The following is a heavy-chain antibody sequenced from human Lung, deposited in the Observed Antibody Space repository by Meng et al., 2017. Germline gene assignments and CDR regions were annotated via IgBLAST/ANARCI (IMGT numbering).Heavy chain of an antibody. Sequence: VRLEQWGGGLVKPSETLSLTCVVSGGSFSDYYWSWIRQPPGKGLEWIGEINHSGSTNYNPSLESRATISVDTSQNNLSLKLSSVTAADSAVYYCARGPTTMAHDFDYWGQGTLVTVSS. V-gene: IGHV4-34*01. CDR3: ARGPTTMAHDFDY. D-gene: IGHD4-11*01. CDR2: INHSGST. J-gene: IGHJ4*02. CDR1: GGSFSDYY.